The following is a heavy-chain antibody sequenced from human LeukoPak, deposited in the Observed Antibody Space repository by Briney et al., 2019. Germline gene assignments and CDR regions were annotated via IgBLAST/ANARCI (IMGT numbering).Heavy chain of an antibody. CDR3: ASPAKYSDTWYFDY. CDR2: IKRDGSEK. CDR1: GFTFSSYW. Sequence: GGSLRLSCAASGFTFSSYWMNWVRQAPGKGLEWVANIKRDGSEKYYLDSVKGRFTISRDNAKNSLYLQMNSLRAEDTAVYYCASPAKYSDTWYFDYWGQGTLVTVSS. J-gene: IGHJ4*02. V-gene: IGHV3-7*01. D-gene: IGHD6-6*01.